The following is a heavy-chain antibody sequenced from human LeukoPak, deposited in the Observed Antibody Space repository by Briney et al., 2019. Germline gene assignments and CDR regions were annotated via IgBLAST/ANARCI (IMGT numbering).Heavy chain of an antibody. D-gene: IGHD3-10*01. J-gene: IGHJ6*03. V-gene: IGHV4-30-4*01. Sequence: SETLSLTCSVSGDSISIGDYRWSWIRQSPGKGLEWIGYIYYIGTAYYNPSLRSRVALSADTSKNQFSLKLSSVTAADTAVYYCARDGYPTAYYGPFGDLVYMDVWGKGTTVTVSS. CDR3: ARDGYPTAYYGPFGDLVYMDV. CDR1: GDSISIGDYR. CDR2: IYYIGTA.